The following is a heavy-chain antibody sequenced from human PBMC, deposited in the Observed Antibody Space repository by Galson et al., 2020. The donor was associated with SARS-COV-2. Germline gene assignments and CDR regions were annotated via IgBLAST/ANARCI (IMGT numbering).Heavy chain of an antibody. CDR3: ARSIGGAIVDV. Sequence: SETLSLTCTVSGGSISSYYWTWIRQPPGKGLEWIGHISSGGSTNYIPSLKSRVTISVETSKKQFSLKLSSVTAADTAIYYCARSIGGAIVDVWDIMTTVTVSS. V-gene: IGHV4-59*01. D-gene: IGHD3-3*01. J-gene: IGHJ6*04. CDR1: GGSISSYY. CDR2: ISSGGST.